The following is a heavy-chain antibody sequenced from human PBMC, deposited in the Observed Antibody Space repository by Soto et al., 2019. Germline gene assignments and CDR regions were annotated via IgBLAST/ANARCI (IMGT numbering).Heavy chain of an antibody. CDR2: ISAYNGNT. V-gene: IGHV1-18*04. CDR1: GYTFVSYV. Sequence: QVQLVQSGADVKKPGASVKVSCKASGYTFVSYVITWVRQAPGQGLEWMGWISAYNGNTNYAQNLQGRVTMTKDTSTSTSYMELRSLTSDDTAVYSCARGSEVFDYWGQGTLVTVSS. J-gene: IGHJ4*02. CDR3: ARGSEVFDY.